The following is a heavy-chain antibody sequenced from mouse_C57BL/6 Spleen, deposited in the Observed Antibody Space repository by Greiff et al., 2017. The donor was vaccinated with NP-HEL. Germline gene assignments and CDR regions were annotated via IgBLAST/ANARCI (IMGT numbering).Heavy chain of an antibody. V-gene: IGHV6-3*01. D-gene: IGHD1-1*01. CDR3: TVTTVVATRAMDY. CDR1: GFTFSNYW. Sequence: EVKLEESGGGLVQPGGSMKLSCVASGFTFSNYWMNWVRQSPEKGLEWVAQIRLKSDNYATHYAESVKGRFTISRDDSKSSVYLQMNNLRAEDTGIYYCTVTTVVATRAMDYWGQGTSVTVSS. J-gene: IGHJ4*01. CDR2: IRLKSDNYAT.